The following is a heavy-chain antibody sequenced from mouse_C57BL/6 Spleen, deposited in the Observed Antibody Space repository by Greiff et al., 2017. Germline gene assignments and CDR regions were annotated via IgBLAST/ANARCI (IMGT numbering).Heavy chain of an antibody. J-gene: IGHJ1*03. CDR2: IDPETGGT. CDR3: TRWDYYCSSYVYFDV. D-gene: IGHD1-1*01. V-gene: IGHV1-15*01. Sequence: QVQLQQSGAELVRPGASVTLSCKASGYTFTDYEMHWVKQTPVHGLEWIGAIDPETGGTAYNQKFKGKAILTADKSSSTAYMELRSLTSEDSAVYYCTRWDYYCSSYVYFDVWGTGTTVTVSS. CDR1: GYTFTDYE.